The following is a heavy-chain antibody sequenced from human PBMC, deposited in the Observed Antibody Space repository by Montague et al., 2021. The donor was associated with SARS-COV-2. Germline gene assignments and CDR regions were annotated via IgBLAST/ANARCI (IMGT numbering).Heavy chain of an antibody. CDR1: GGSISGYY. J-gene: IGHJ6*02. CDR2: IYYSGST. Sequence: SETLSLTCTVSGGSISGYYWSWIRQPPGKGLEWIGYIYYSGSTKYNPFLKSRVTVSVDTSNKQFSLKVTSVTAADTAVYYCARLGAITLVRGITKADFSNYGMDVWGQGTTVTVSS. D-gene: IGHD3-10*01. V-gene: IGHV4-59*12. CDR3: ARLGAITLVRGITKADFSNYGMDV.